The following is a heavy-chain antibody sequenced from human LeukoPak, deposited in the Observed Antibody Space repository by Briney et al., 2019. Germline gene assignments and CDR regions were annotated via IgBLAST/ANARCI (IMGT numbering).Heavy chain of an antibody. J-gene: IGHJ4*02. Sequence: KPSETLSLTCAVYGGSFSGYYWSWLRQPPGKGLEWIGEINHSGSTNYNPSLKSRVTISVDTSKNQFSLKLSSVTAADTAVYYCARGRRVGIFGVVIIWGMDYWGQGTLVTVSS. V-gene: IGHV4-34*01. CDR2: INHSGST. D-gene: IGHD3-3*01. CDR3: ARGRRVGIFGVVIIWGMDY. CDR1: GGSFSGYY.